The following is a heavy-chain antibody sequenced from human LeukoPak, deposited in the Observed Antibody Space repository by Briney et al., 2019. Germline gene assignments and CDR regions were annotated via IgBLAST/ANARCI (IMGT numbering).Heavy chain of an antibody. Sequence: PGGSLRLSCAASGFTFSSYSMNWVRQAPGKGLEWVSSISSSSSYIYYADSVKGRFTISRDNAKNSLYLQMNSLRAEDTAVYYCARDGGPTYYDILTGYYMSSYYYYMDVWGKGTTVTVSS. CDR3: ARDGGPTYYDILTGYYMSSYYYYMDV. D-gene: IGHD3-9*01. CDR1: GFTFSSYS. CDR2: ISSSSSYI. V-gene: IGHV3-21*01. J-gene: IGHJ6*03.